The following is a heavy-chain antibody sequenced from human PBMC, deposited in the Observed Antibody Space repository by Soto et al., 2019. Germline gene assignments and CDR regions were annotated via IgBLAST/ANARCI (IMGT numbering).Heavy chain of an antibody. Sequence: PSETLSLTCTVSGGSFSSYYWSWLRQPPGKGLEWIGYVHDSWGSHYNPSLKSRVAISIDRSKNQFSLKLSSVTAADTAVYYCARVCGGDCHQGMDVWGQGTTVTVSS. D-gene: IGHD2-21*02. CDR2: VHDSWGS. J-gene: IGHJ6*02. V-gene: IGHV4-59*12. CDR1: GGSFSSYY. CDR3: ARVCGGDCHQGMDV.